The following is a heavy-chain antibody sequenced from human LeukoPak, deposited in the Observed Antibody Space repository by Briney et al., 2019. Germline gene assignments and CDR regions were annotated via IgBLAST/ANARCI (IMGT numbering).Heavy chain of an antibody. J-gene: IGHJ4*02. CDR2: IFYTGAT. CDR3: ARARWSPYYFDN. CDR1: GGSLTRYY. D-gene: IGHD6-13*01. V-gene: IGHV4-59*01. Sequence: SETLSLTCAVPGGSLTRYYWSWIRQSPGKGMGWIGSIFYTGATDYNTYLKSRVTISVDTSKNQFSLKLRSVATEDTPAYFCARARWSPYYFDNWGEGTLVTVSS.